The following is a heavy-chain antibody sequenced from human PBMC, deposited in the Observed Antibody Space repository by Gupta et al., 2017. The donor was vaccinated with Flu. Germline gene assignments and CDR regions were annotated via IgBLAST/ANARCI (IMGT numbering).Heavy chain of an antibody. D-gene: IGHD6-13*01. CDR3: AKAQQYSSSWYSVGVDY. CDR1: GFTFSSYG. V-gene: IGHV3-30*18. Sequence: QVQLVESGGGGVQPGRSLRLSCAASGFTFSSYGMHWVRQAPGKGLEWVAVISYDGSNKYYADSVKGRFTISRDNSKNTLYLQMNSLRAEDTAVYYCAKAQQYSSSWYSVGVDYWGQGTLVTVSS. J-gene: IGHJ4*02. CDR2: ISYDGSNK.